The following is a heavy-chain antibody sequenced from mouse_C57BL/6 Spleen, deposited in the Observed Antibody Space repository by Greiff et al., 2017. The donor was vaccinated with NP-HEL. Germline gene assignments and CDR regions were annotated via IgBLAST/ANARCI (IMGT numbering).Heavy chain of an antibody. CDR3: ARDSSGYGRYAMDY. V-gene: IGHV5-17*01. Sequence: EVKLVESGGGLVKPGGSLKLSCAASGFTFSDYGMHWVRQAPEKGLEWVAYISSGSSTIYYADTVKGRFTISRDNAKNTLFLQMTSRRSEDTAMYYCARDSSGYGRYAMDYWGQGTSVTVSS. J-gene: IGHJ4*01. D-gene: IGHD3-2*02. CDR1: GFTFSDYG. CDR2: ISSGSSTI.